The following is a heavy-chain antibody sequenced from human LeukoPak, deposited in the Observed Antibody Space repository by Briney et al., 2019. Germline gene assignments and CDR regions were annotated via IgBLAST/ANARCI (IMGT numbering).Heavy chain of an antibody. Sequence: GESLKISCKGSGYSFTSYWISWVRQMPGKGLEWMGRIDPSDSYTNYSPSFQGHVTISADKSISTAYLQWSSLKASDTAMYYCARSPPHSSSVGYYYYYGMDVWGQGTTVTVSS. V-gene: IGHV5-10-1*01. J-gene: IGHJ6*02. D-gene: IGHD6-6*01. CDR2: IDPSDSYT. CDR3: ARSPPHSSSVGYYYYYGMDV. CDR1: GYSFTSYW.